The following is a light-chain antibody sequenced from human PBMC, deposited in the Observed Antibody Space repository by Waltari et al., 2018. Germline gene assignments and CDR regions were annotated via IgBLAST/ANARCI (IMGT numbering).Light chain of an antibody. Sequence: SYELTQPSSVSVSPGQTARITCSGDVLTKNYVRWFRQKPGQAPVLVISKDRERPSGIPERFSGSSSGTTVTLTITGAQVDDEADYYCYATADKIHGIFGGGTKLTVL. CDR1: VLTKNY. CDR2: KDR. J-gene: IGLJ2*01. CDR3: YATADKIHGI. V-gene: IGLV3-27*01.